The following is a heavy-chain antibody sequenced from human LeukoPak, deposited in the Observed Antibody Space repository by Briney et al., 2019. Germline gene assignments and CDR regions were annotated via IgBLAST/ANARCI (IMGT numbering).Heavy chain of an antibody. J-gene: IGHJ4*02. V-gene: IGHV4-34*01. CDR3: ARGLGYCSSTSCSAPFDY. CDR2: MYYSGST. D-gene: IGHD2-2*01. Sequence: SETLSLTCAVYGGSFSGYYWSWIRQPPGKGLEWIGSMYYSGSTYYNPPLKSRVTISVDTSKNQFSLKLSSVTAADTAVYYCARGLGYCSSTSCSAPFDYWGQGTLVTVSS. CDR1: GGSFSGYY.